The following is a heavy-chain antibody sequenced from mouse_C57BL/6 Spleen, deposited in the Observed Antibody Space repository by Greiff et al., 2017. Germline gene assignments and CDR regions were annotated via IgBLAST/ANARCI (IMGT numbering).Heavy chain of an antibody. CDR1: GFTFSSYA. V-gene: IGHV5-4*01. CDR3: ARGGMVYRYYFVY. Sequence: EVQLQESGGGLVKPGGSLKLSCAASGFTFSSYALSWVRQTPEKRLEWVATISAGGSYTYYPDNVQGRFTISRDNAKHNLYLQMSHLKSEDTAMYFFARGGMVYRYYFVYWGQGTTLTVSS. D-gene: IGHD2-3*01. CDR2: ISAGGSYT. J-gene: IGHJ2*01.